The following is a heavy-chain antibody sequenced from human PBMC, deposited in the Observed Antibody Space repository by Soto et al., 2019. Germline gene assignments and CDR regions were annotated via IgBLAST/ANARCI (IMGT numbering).Heavy chain of an antibody. V-gene: IGHV1-3*01. CDR1: GYTFTSYA. Sequence: QVQLVQSGAEVKKPGASVKVSCKASGYTFTSYAMHWVRQAPGQRLEWMGWINAGNGNTKYSQKCQGRVTITRDTSASTDYMELSSLRSEDTAVYYCARSLRLAGDYWGQGTLVTVSS. CDR3: ARSLRLAGDY. CDR2: INAGNGNT. J-gene: IGHJ4*02.